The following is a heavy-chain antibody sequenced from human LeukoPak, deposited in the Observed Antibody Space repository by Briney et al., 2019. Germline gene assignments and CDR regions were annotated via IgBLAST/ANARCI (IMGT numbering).Heavy chain of an antibody. V-gene: IGHV3-30-3*01. CDR3: DPHDSSTHF. D-gene: IGHD6-6*01. J-gene: IGHJ4*02. CDR1: GFIFSSYA. CDR2: ISSDGSNK. Sequence: GRSLRLSCAASGFIFSSYAMHWVRQAPGKGLEWVAFISSDGSNKYYADSVKGRFTISRDNSKNTLYLQMNSLGDEDTAVYYCDPHDSSTHFWGQGTLVTVSS.